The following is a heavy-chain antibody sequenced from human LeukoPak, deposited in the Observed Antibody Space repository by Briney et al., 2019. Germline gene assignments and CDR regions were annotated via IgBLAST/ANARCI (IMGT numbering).Heavy chain of an antibody. V-gene: IGHV3-23*01. Sequence: GGSLRLSCAASGFTFSNYAMSWVRQAPGKGLEWVSAISHSGATTYYADSVKGRFTISRDNAKNTLYLQMNSLRPEDTAVYYCARDYDRYYMDVWGKGTTVTVSS. J-gene: IGHJ6*03. CDR1: GFTFSNYA. CDR2: ISHSGATT. CDR3: ARDYDRYYMDV. D-gene: IGHD3-3*01.